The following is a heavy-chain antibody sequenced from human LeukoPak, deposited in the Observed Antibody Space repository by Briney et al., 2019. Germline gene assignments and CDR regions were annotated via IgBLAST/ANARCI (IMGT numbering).Heavy chain of an antibody. D-gene: IGHD3-9*01. CDR2: IIPIFGTA. V-gene: IGHV1-69*01. Sequence: ASVKVSCKASGGTLSSYAISWVRQAPGQGLEWMGGIIPIFGTANYAQKFQGRVTITADESTSTAYMELSSLRSEDTAVYYCARDSTYYDILTGYYNRNPSDHWGQGTLVTVSS. CDR1: GGTLSSYA. CDR3: ARDSTYYDILTGYYNRNPSDH. J-gene: IGHJ5*02.